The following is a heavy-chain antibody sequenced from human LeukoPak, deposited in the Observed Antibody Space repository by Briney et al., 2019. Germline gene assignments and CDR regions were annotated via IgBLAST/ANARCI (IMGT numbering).Heavy chain of an antibody. V-gene: IGHV1-8*01. CDR1: GYTFTSYD. Sequence: GASVKVSCKASGYTFTSYDINWVRQATGQGLEWMGWMNPNSGNTGYAQKFQGRVTMTRNTSISTAYMELSSLRSEDTAVYYCARQVSCDTTTCYAGMPPDYWGQGTLVTVSS. CDR2: MNPNSGNT. J-gene: IGHJ4*02. D-gene: IGHD2-2*01. CDR3: ARQVSCDTTTCYAGMPPDY.